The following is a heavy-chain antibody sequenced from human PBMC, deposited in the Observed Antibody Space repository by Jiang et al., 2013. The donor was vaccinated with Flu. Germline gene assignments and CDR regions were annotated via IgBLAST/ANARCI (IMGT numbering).Heavy chain of an antibody. J-gene: IGHJ4*02. V-gene: IGHV3-11*06. CDR1: GFTFSDYY. CDR2: ISSSGSYT. D-gene: IGHD2-15*01. CDR3: ARRYCSGGSCYPMTFDY. Sequence: GGLVKPGGSLRLSCATSGFTFSDYYMNWDPPGSRKGLEWVSYISSSGSYTNYADSVKGRFTISRDNAKNSLYLLMNSLRAEDTAVYYCARRYCSGGSCYPMTFDYWGQGTLVTVSS.